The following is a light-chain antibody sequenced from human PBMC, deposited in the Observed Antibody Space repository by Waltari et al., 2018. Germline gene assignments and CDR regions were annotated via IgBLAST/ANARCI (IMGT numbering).Light chain of an antibody. V-gene: IGKV3-15*01. J-gene: IGKJ3*01. CDR1: QSIGTH. CDR2: GAS. Sequence: VMTQSPATLSVSPGERATLSYRASQSIGTHLAWYQQNSGQPPRLLIYGASIRATGIPARFSGSGSGTEFTLTIITLQSEDFAVYYCQQYNNWPSFTFGPGTKVDVK. CDR3: QQYNNWPSFT.